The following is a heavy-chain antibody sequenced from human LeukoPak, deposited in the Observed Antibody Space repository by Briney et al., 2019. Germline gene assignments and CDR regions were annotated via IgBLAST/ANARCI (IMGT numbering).Heavy chain of an antibody. V-gene: IGHV1-2*02. CDR1: GYTFTGYY. J-gene: IGHJ4*02. D-gene: IGHD3-22*01. Sequence: GASVKVSCKASGYTFTGYYIHWVRQAPGQGLEWIGWINPNNGGTNYAQKFQDRVTMTRDTSISTAYMELSRLTSDDTAVYYCARGAHYHDSSEGYDYWGQGTLVTVSS. CDR3: ARGAHYHDSSEGYDY. CDR2: INPNNGGT.